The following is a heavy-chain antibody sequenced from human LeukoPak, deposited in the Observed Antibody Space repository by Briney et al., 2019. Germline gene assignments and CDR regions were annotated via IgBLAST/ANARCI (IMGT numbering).Heavy chain of an antibody. Sequence: PSGTLSLTCTVSGGSLSSHYWSWIRQPPGKGLEWIGYIYYTGTTNYNSSLKSRLTISIDTSKNQFSLKLSSVTAADTAVYYCARGTPYDFWSGYYTPQFDPWGQGTLVTVSS. CDR1: GGSLSSHY. CDR2: IYYTGTT. D-gene: IGHD3-3*01. J-gene: IGHJ5*02. V-gene: IGHV4-59*11. CDR3: ARGTPYDFWSGYYTPQFDP.